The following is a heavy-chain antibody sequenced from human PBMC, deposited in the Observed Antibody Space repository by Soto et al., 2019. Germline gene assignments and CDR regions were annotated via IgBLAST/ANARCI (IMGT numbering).Heavy chain of an antibody. CDR2: ISGSGGST. CDR1: GFTFSTYA. V-gene: IGHV3-23*01. D-gene: IGHD2-2*02. Sequence: PGGSLRLSCSASGFTFSTYAMSWLRRAQGKGLEWVSAISGSGGSTYYADPVKGRFTISRDNSKNTLYLQMNSLRAEDTAVHYCARGLGYCSSTSCYIWFDYWGQGTLVTVSS. CDR3: ARGLGYCSSTSCYIWFDY. J-gene: IGHJ4*02.